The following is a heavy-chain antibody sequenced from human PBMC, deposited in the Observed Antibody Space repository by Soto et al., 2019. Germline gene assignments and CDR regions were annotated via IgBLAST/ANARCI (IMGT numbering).Heavy chain of an antibody. CDR2: ITSSSSTI. J-gene: IGHJ4*02. Sequence: EVQLVESGGGLVQPGGSLRLSCAASGFTFSRSNMNWVRQAPGKGLEWVAYITSSSSTIYYADSVKGRSTISRDNAKDSLYLQMNSLRDEDTAVYYCASSGSYRFDYWGQGTLVTVSS. CDR3: ASSGSYRFDY. D-gene: IGHD1-26*01. V-gene: IGHV3-48*02. CDR1: GFTFSRSN.